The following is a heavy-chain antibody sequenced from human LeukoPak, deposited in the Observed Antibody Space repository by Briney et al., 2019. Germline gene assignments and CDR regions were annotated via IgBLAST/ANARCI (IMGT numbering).Heavy chain of an antibody. D-gene: IGHD3-10*01. V-gene: IGHV3-74*01. Sequence: GGSLRLSCAASGFTFSTYWMHWVRQAPGKGLVWVSRIHGDGTFTTSADSVKGRFNISRDNAQNMVYLQMNSLRVEDTAVYYCARDLVLGSGSYGQWGQGTLVTVSS. J-gene: IGHJ4*02. CDR2: IHGDGTFT. CDR1: GFTFSTYW. CDR3: ARDLVLGSGSYGQ.